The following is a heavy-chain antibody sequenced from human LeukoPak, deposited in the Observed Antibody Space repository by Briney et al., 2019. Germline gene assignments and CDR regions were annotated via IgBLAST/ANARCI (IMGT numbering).Heavy chain of an antibody. CDR2: ISGSGGGT. CDR1: GFTFSSFA. V-gene: IGHV3-23*01. J-gene: IGHJ5*01. Sequence: GGSLRLSCAASGFTFSSFAMSWVRQAPGRRLERVSTISGSGGGTYYADSVKGRFTISRDNSKNTLYLQMNSLRAEDTAVYYCANDQRPVYFDWLNFWGQGTLVTVSS. D-gene: IGHD3-9*01. CDR3: ANDQRPVYFDWLNF.